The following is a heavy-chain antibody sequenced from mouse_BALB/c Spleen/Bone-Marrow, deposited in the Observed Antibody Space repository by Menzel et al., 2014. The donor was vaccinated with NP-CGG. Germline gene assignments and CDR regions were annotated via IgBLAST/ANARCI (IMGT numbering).Heavy chain of an antibody. V-gene: IGHV7-3*02. J-gene: IGHJ2*01. Sequence: EVKLMESGGGLVQPGGSLRLSCATSGFTFTDYYMSWVRQPPGKALEWLGFISNKANGYTTEYSASVKGRFTISRDNSQSILYLQMNALRAEDSATYYGARGDYGRGYWGQGTTLTVSS. CDR1: GFTFTDYY. CDR3: ARGDYGRGY. D-gene: IGHD1-1*01. CDR2: ISNKANGYTT.